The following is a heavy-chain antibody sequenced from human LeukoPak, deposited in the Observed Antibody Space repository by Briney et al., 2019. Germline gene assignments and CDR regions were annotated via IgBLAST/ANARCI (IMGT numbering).Heavy chain of an antibody. CDR3: AKEGDYCSSSGCHKRGIDY. J-gene: IGHJ4*02. CDR1: GFTFSHYA. Sequence: PGGSLRLSCAASGFTFSHYAMHWVRQAPGKGLEWVAVIWYDGSHDTYTDSVKGRFTVSRDNSKNVLHLQMNSLRVEDTAVYYCAKEGDYCSSSGCHKRGIDYWGQGTLVTVSS. D-gene: IGHD2-2*01. CDR2: IWYDGSHD. V-gene: IGHV3-33*06.